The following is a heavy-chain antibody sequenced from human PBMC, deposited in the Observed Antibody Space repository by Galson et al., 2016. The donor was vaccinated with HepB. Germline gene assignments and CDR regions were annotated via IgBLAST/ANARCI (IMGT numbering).Heavy chain of an antibody. CDR1: GFTISSYI. CDR2: ISSSSNYI. V-gene: IGHV3-21*01. Sequence: SLRLSCAASGFTISSYIMDWVRQAPGKGLEWVSSISSSSNYIYYTDSLKGRFTISRDNAKNSLYLQMNSLRAEDTAVYYCARLIYRLPGTYGLDVWGQGTTVTVSS. D-gene: IGHD1/OR15-1a*01. CDR3: ARLIYRLPGTYGLDV. J-gene: IGHJ6*02.